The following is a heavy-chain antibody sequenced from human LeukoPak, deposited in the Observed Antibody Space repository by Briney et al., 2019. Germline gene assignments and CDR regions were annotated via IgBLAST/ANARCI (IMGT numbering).Heavy chain of an antibody. Sequence: ASVKVSCKASGYTFTSYGISWVRQAPGQGLEWMGWISAYNGNTNYAQKLRGRVTMTTDTSTSTAYMELRSLRSDDTAVYYCARDEALLPKTERNYYYYYGMDVWGQGTTVTVSS. D-gene: IGHD2-15*01. J-gene: IGHJ6*02. CDR3: ARDEALLPKTERNYYYYYGMDV. V-gene: IGHV1-18*01. CDR2: ISAYNGNT. CDR1: GYTFTSYG.